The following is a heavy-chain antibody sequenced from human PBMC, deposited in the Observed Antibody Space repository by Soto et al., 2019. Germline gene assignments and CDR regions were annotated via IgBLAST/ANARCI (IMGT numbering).Heavy chain of an antibody. CDR2: IWYDGSNK. Sequence: GGSLRLSCAVSGFTFSSYGMHWVRQAPGKGLEWVAVIWYDGSNKYYADSVKGRFTISRDNSKNTLYLQMNSLRAEDTAVYYCARDRLERWFYYYYGMDVWGQGTTVTVSS. D-gene: IGHD1-1*01. V-gene: IGHV3-33*01. J-gene: IGHJ6*02. CDR1: GFTFSSYG. CDR3: ARDRLERWFYYYYGMDV.